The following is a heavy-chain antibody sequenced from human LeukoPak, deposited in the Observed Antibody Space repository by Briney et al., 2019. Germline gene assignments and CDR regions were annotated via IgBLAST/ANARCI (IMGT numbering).Heavy chain of an antibody. V-gene: IGHV4-59*12. D-gene: IGHD4-17*01. CDR1: GDSISTYY. Sequence: PSETLSLTCTVSGDSISTYYWSWIRQPPGKGLEWIGYIYYTGSTYYNPSLKSRVTISVDTSKNQFSLKLSSVTAADTAVYYCARAEGDYGDYGGFDIWGQGTMVTVSS. CDR3: ARAEGDYGDYGGFDI. J-gene: IGHJ3*02. CDR2: IYYTGST.